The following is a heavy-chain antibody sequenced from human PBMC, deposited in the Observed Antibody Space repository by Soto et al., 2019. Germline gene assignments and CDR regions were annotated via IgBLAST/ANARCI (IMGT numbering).Heavy chain of an antibody. D-gene: IGHD5-12*01. CDR2: ISGSGGST. J-gene: IGHJ4*02. CDR1: GFTFSSYA. V-gene: IGHV3-23*01. Sequence: GGSLRLSCAASGFTFSSYAMSWVRQAPGKGLEWVSAISGSGGSTYYADSVKGRFTISRDNSKNTLYLQMNSLRAEDTAVYYCAKSNSGYDLGYIDYWGQGTLVTVSS. CDR3: AKSNSGYDLGYIDY.